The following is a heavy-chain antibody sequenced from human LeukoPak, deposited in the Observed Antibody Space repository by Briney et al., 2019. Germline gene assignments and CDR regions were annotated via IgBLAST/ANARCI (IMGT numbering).Heavy chain of an antibody. CDR3: AKDRGGYPDY. CDR2: ISGSGGRT. CDR1: GFTFSSYA. J-gene: IGHJ4*02. D-gene: IGHD5-18*01. V-gene: IGHV3-23*01. Sequence: HTGESLRLSCAASGFTFSSYAMSWVRQAPGKGLEWVSAISGSGGRTYYADSVKGRFTISRDNSKNTLYLQMNSLRAEDTAVYYCAKDRGGYPDYWGQGTLVTVSS.